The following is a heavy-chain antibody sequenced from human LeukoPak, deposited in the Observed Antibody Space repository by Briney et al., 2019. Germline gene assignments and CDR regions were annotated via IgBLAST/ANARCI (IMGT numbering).Heavy chain of an antibody. D-gene: IGHD2/OR15-2a*01. CDR3: SRVSTTDDH. CDR2: ISGSGGST. CDR1: GFTFSSYA. J-gene: IGHJ4*02. Sequence: GGSLRLSCAASGFTFSSYAMTWVRQAPGKRLEWVSAISGSGGSTYYADSVKGRFTISRDNSKNTLYLQMNSLRAEDTAVYYCSRVSTTDDHWGQGTLVTVSS. V-gene: IGHV3-23*01.